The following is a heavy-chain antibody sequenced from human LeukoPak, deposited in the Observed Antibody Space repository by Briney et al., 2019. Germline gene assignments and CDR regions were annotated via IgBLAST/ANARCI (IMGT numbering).Heavy chain of an antibody. D-gene: IGHD6-19*01. J-gene: IGHJ4*02. CDR2: IYYSGST. Sequence: PSETLSLTCTVSSGSISSYYWSWIRQPPGKGLEWIGYIYYSGSTNYNPSLKSRVTISVDTSKNQFSLKLSSVTAADTAVYYCARRRIAVAGTGTFDYWGQGTLVTVSS. V-gene: IGHV4-59*08. CDR3: ARRRIAVAGTGTFDY. CDR1: SGSISSYY.